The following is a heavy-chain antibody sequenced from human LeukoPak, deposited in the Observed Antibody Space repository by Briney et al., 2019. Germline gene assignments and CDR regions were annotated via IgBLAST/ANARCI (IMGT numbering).Heavy chain of an antibody. CDR3: ARRRGSYYYGSSIDY. D-gene: IGHD3-10*01. CDR1: GGSFSGYY. J-gene: IGHJ4*02. Sequence: SETLSLTCAVYGGSFSGYYWSWIRQPPGKGLEWIGEINHSGSTNYNPSLKSRVTISVDTSKNQFSLKLSSVTAADTAVYYCARRRGSYYYGSSIDYWGQGTLVTVSS. V-gene: IGHV4-34*01. CDR2: INHSGST.